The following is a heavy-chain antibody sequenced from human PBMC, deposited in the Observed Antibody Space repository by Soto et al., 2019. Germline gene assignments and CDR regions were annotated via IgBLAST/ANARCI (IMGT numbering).Heavy chain of an antibody. CDR1: GFTFSSYD. CDR3: AKGSTYSFYFDH. D-gene: IGHD5-18*01. Sequence: GSLSLSCVASGFTFSSYDMSWVRQAPGKGLEWVSFIIGNSGTTYYADSVKGRFTISRDNSKNTLYLQMSRLGAEDTAAYYCAKGSTYSFYFDHWGQGTLVTVSS. V-gene: IGHV3-23*01. J-gene: IGHJ4*01. CDR2: IIGNSGTT.